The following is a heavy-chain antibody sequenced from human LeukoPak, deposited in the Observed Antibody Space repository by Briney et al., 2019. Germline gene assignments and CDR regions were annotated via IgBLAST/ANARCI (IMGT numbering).Heavy chain of an antibody. V-gene: IGHV3-20*04. CDR1: GFTFDDYG. Sequence: PGGSLRLSCAASGFTFDDYGMSWVRQAPGKGLEWVSGINWNGGSTGYADSVKGRFTISRDNAKNSLYLQMNSLRAEDTALYYCARKSYSSGWYAVDYWGQGTLVTVSS. CDR2: INWNGGST. J-gene: IGHJ4*02. D-gene: IGHD6-19*01. CDR3: ARKSYSSGWYAVDY.